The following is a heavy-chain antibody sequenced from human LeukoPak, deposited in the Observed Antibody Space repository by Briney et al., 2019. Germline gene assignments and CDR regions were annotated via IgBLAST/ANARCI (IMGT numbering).Heavy chain of an antibody. D-gene: IGHD1-26*01. CDR1: GYTFTGHY. Sequence: ASVKVSCKASGYTFTGHYIHWVRQATGQGLEWLGLINTHSGGTNYAQRFQGRVTMARDTSISTAYMELSRLRSDDTAVYFCARDLSGSYDYWGQGTLVTVSS. V-gene: IGHV1-2*02. CDR3: ARDLSGSYDY. CDR2: INTHSGGT. J-gene: IGHJ4*02.